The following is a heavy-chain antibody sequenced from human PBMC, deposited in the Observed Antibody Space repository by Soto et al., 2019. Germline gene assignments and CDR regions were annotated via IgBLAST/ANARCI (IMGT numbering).Heavy chain of an antibody. CDR2: VSAYNGNT. D-gene: IGHD6-13*01. J-gene: IGHJ4*02. Sequence: QIQLVQSGAEVKKPGASVKVSCKASGYSFTSYGISWVRQAPGQGLEWMGWVSAYNGNTNYAQKLRGRVTMTTDTSTSTGYMELRSLRSDDTAVYYCARDGPTSAGTGDYWGQGTLVTVSS. V-gene: IGHV1-18*04. CDR3: ARDGPTSAGTGDY. CDR1: GYSFTSYG.